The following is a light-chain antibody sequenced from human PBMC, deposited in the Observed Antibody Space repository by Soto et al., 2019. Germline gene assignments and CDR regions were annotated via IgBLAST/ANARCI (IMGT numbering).Light chain of an antibody. J-gene: IGLJ1*01. Sequence: SVLTQPASVSGSPVQSITISCTGTSSDVGGYNYVSWYQQHPGKAPKFMIYDVSNRPSGVSNRFSGSKSGNTASLTISGLQAEDEADYYCCSYTTSNTRQIVFGTGAKVTVL. CDR2: DVS. V-gene: IGLV2-14*01. CDR3: CSYTTSNTRQIV. CDR1: SSDVGGYNY.